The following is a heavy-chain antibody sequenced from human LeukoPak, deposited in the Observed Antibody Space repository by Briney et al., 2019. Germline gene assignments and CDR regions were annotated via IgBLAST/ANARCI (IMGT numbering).Heavy chain of an antibody. V-gene: IGHV4-39*07. Sequence: PSETLSLTCAVYGGSFSSYYWGWIRQPPGKGLEWIGSIYYSGSTYYNPSLKSRVTISVDTSKNQFSLKLSSVTAADTAVYYCARVSDCSSTSCYRESWFDPWGQGTLVTVSS. J-gene: IGHJ5*02. CDR2: IYYSGST. D-gene: IGHD2-2*02. CDR1: GGSFSSYY. CDR3: ARVSDCSSTSCYRESWFDP.